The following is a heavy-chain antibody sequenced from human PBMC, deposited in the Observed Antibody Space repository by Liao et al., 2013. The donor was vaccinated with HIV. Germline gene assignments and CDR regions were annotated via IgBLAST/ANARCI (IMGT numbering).Heavy chain of an antibody. J-gene: IGHJ3*02. CDR2: LYYSGRT. CDR1: GGSISSSSYY. CDR3: ARDPNRAAAGAFDI. V-gene: IGHV4-61*01. D-gene: IGHD6-13*01. Sequence: QVQLQESGPGLVKPSQTLSLTCTVYGGSISSSSYYWGWIRQPPGKGLEWIGYLYYSGRTDYNPSLKSRATISLDTSKNQISLKMRSMTAADTAMYFCARDPNRAAAGAFDIWGPGQWSPSLQ.